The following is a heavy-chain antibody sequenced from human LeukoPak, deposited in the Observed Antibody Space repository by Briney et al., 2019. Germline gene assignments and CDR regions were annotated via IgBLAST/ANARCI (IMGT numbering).Heavy chain of an antibody. D-gene: IGHD2-15*01. CDR3: TTPSHIHCSGGSCYFDY. Sequence: GGSLKLSCAAFGFTFSGSPMHWVRHASGKLLEWVGRIKTKANSYATAYAGSVKGRFTISRDDSKSTAYLQMNSLKTEDTAVYYCTTPSHIHCSGGSCYFDYWGQGTLVTVSS. CDR1: GFTFSGSP. V-gene: IGHV3-73*01. J-gene: IGHJ4*02. CDR2: IKTKANSYAT.